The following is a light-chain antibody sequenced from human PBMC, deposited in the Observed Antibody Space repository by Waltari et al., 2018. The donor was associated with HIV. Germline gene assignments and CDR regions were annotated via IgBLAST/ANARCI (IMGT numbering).Light chain of an antibody. CDR3: QQYNNWPESYT. CDR2: DAS. Sequence: EIVMTQSPATLSVSPGERVTLSCRASQSISSNLAWYQQRPGQAPRLLIYDASSRATGIPARFSGSGSETEFTLTINSLQSEDFAVYYCQQYNNWPESYTFGQGTKLEIK. J-gene: IGKJ2*01. V-gene: IGKV3-15*01. CDR1: QSISSN.